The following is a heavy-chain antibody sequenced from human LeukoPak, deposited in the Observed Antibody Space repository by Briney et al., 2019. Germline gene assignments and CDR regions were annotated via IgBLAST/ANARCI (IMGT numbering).Heavy chain of an antibody. Sequence: GASVKVSCKASGGTFSRHTISWVRQSPGQGLEWMGGITPMFGTSNYAQKFRGRVTITADESTSTAYVELSSLRSEDTAVYYCASGPLYGDYYYYYGMDVWGQGTTVTVSS. V-gene: IGHV1-69*13. CDR3: ASGPLYGDYYYYYGMDV. D-gene: IGHD4-17*01. CDR1: GGTFSRHT. CDR2: ITPMFGTS. J-gene: IGHJ6*02.